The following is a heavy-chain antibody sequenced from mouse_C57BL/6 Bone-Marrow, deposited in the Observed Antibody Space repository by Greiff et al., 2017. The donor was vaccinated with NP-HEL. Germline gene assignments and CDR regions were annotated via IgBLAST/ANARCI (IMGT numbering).Heavy chain of an antibody. CDR1: GYTFTSYG. CDR3: ASSQYYGSSYGY. V-gene: IGHV1-81*01. Sequence: QVHVKQSGAELARPGASVKLSCKASGYTFTSYGISWVKQRTGQGLEWIGEIYPRSGNTYYNEKFKGKATLTADKSSSTAYMELRSLTSEDSAVYFCASSQYYGSSYGYWGQGTTLTVSS. CDR2: IYPRSGNT. D-gene: IGHD1-1*01. J-gene: IGHJ2*01.